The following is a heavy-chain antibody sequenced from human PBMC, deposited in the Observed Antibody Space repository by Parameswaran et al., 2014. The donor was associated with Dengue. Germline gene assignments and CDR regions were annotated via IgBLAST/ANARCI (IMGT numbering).Heavy chain of an antibody. D-gene: IGHD1-1*01. V-gene: IGHV4-34*01. CDR3: ARGGSGPAALDY. CDR2: INHSGST. Sequence: PGKGLEWIGEINHSGSTNYNPSLKSRVTISLDTSKNQFSLKLSSVTAADTAVYYCARGGSGPAALDYWGQGTLVTVSS. J-gene: IGHJ4*02.